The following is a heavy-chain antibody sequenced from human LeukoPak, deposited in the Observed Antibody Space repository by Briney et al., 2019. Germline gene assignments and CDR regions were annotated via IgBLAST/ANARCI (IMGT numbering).Heavy chain of an antibody. V-gene: IGHV4-59*08. D-gene: IGHD3-10*01. Sequence: PSETLSLTCTVSGGSISSYYWSWIRQPPGKGLEWIGYIYYSGSTNYNPSLKSRVTISVDTSKNQFSLKLSSVTAADTAVYYCARHLSMVRGVIHYYYGMDVWGQGTTVTVSS. J-gene: IGHJ6*02. CDR2: IYYSGST. CDR3: ARHLSMVRGVIHYYYGMDV. CDR1: GGSISSYY.